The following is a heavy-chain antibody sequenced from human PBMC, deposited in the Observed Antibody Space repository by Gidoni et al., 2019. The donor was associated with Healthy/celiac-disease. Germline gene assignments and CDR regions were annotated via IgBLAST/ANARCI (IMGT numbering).Heavy chain of an antibody. D-gene: IGHD3-22*01. CDR3: ARFTTMIVPSGYFDL. CDR2: IIPIFGTA. Sequence: QVQLVQSGAEVKKPGSSVKVSCKASGGTFSSYAIRWVRQAPGQGLEWMGGIIPIFGTANYAQKFQGRVTITADESTSTAYMELSSLRSEDTAVYYCARFTTMIVPSGYFDLWGRGTLVTVSS. V-gene: IGHV1-69*01. J-gene: IGHJ2*01. CDR1: GGTFSSYA.